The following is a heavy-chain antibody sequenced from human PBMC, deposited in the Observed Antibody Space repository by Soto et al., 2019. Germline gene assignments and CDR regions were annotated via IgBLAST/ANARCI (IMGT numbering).Heavy chain of an antibody. CDR2: ISSSSSYT. Sequence: GGSLRLSCAASGFTFSDYYMSWIRQAPGKGLEWVSYISSSSSYTNYADSVKGRFTISRDNAKNSLYLQMNSLRAEDAAMYYCAKVDSGDYGIHDYWGQGTLVTVSS. V-gene: IGHV3-11*06. CDR1: GFTFSDYY. CDR3: AKVDSGDYGIHDY. J-gene: IGHJ4*02. D-gene: IGHD4-17*01.